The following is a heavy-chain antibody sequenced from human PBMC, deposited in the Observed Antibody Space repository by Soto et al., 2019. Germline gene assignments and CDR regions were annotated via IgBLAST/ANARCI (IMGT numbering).Heavy chain of an antibody. Sequence: SGTLSLRCTVSGGSISSGGCYWSWNRQHPGKGLEWIVCIYYSGSTYYNPSLKSRVTISVDTSKNQFSLKLSSVTAADTAVYYCARGPNAPLNYCNYGMDVWGQGTTVTGSS. CDR1: GGSISSGGCY. CDR3: ARGPNAPLNYCNYGMDV. V-gene: IGHV4-31*03. J-gene: IGHJ6*02. CDR2: IYYSGST. D-gene: IGHD2-2*01.